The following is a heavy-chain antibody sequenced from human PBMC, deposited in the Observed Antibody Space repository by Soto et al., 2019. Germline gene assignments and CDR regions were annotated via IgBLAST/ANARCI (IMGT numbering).Heavy chain of an antibody. D-gene: IGHD5-12*01. V-gene: IGHV4-39*01. CDR1: GGSISSTSYY. CDR2: MDYSGNT. CDR3: ARPERDGYNLFYWFFDL. Sequence: QMQVQESGPGLVKPSETLSLICSVSGGSISSTSYYWGWIRQPPGKGLEWIGSMDYSGNTYYNPSLKSRVTMPVDTSKNQFFLKLSSVTAADTAVYYCARPERDGYNLFYWFFDLWGRGTLVTVSS. J-gene: IGHJ2*01.